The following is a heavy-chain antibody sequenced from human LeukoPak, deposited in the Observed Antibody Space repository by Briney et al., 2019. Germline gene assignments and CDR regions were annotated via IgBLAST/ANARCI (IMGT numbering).Heavy chain of an antibody. V-gene: IGHV3-23*01. CDR3: AKDLGLDLGITIFGVVPDAFDI. CDR2: ISGSGGST. J-gene: IGHJ3*02. Sequence: GGSLRLSCAASGFTFSSYAMSWVRQAPGKGLEWVSAISGSGGSTYYADSVKGRFTISRDNSKNTLYLQMNSLRAEDTAVYYCAKDLGLDLGITIFGVVPDAFDIWGQGTMVTVSS. D-gene: IGHD3-3*01. CDR1: GFTFSSYA.